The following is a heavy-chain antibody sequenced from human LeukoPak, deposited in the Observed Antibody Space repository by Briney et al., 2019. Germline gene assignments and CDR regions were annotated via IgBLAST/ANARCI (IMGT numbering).Heavy chain of an antibody. CDR2: IIPIFGTA. Sequence: ASVKVSCKASGGTFSSYAISWVRQAPGQGLEWMGRIIPIFGTANYAQKFQGRVTITTDESTSTAYMELSSLRSEDTAVYYCASKPHSNYDSYYYMDVWGKGTTVTVSS. D-gene: IGHD4-11*01. CDR3: ASKPHSNYDSYYYMDV. V-gene: IGHV1-69*05. J-gene: IGHJ6*03. CDR1: GGTFSSYA.